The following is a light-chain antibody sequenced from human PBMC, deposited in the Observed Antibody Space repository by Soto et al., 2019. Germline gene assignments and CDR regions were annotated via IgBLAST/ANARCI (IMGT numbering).Light chain of an antibody. Sequence: DIQMTQSPSSLSASVGDRVTITCRASQSISSYLNWYQQKPGKAPKLLIYAASSLQSEVPSRVSGSGSGTDFTLTISSLQPEDFATYYCQQSYSTPLTCGGGTKVEIK. V-gene: IGKV1-39*01. CDR3: QQSYSTPLT. J-gene: IGKJ4*01. CDR2: AAS. CDR1: QSISSY.